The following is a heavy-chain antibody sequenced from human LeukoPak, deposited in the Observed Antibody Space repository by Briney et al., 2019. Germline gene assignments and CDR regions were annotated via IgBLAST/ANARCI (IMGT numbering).Heavy chain of an antibody. J-gene: IGHJ4*02. CDR3: ARNGGNSDYDY. D-gene: IGHD4-23*01. Sequence: PSETLSLTCAVSGGSISSSSSVCWTWVRQPPGEGLEWIGEIYHSGATNYNPSLKSRVTVLLDKSKNQFSLKLNSVTAADTALYYCARNGGNSDYDYWGQGTLVTVS. CDR1: GGSISSSSSVC. CDR2: IYHSGAT. V-gene: IGHV4-4*02.